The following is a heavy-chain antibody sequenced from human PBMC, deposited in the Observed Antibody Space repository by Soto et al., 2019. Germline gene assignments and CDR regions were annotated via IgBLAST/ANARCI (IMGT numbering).Heavy chain of an antibody. D-gene: IGHD6-25*01. Sequence: GSLRLSCAASGFTFSSYSMNWVRQAPGKGLEWVSSISSSSYIYYADSVKGRFTISRDNAKNSRYLQMNSLRAEDTAVYYCARGPPGSFDYWGQGTLVTVSS. CDR3: ARGPPGSFDY. J-gene: IGHJ4*02. V-gene: IGHV3-21*01. CDR1: GFTFSSYS. CDR2: ISSSSYI.